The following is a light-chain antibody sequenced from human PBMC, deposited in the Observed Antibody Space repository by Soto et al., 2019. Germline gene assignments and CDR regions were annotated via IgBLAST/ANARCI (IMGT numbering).Light chain of an antibody. CDR1: QSISSY. CDR3: QQSYSTPT. CDR2: AAS. Sequence: DVQMTQSPSSLSASVGDRVTITCRASQSISSYLNWYQQKPGKAPKLLIYAASSLQSGVPSRFSGSGSGTDFTLTISSLQPEDFATYYCQQSYSTPTFGQGGLPEIK. J-gene: IGKJ5*01. V-gene: IGKV1-39*01.